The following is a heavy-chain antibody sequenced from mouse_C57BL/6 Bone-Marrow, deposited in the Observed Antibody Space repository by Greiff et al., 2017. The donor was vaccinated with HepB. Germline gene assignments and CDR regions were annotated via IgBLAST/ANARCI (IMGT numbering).Heavy chain of an antibody. D-gene: IGHD2-1*01. Sequence: VQGVESGAELVRPGASVTLSCKASGYTFTDYEMHWVKQTPVHGLEWIGAIDPETGGTAYNQKFKGKAILTADKSSSTAYMELRSLTSEDSAVYYCTRRGYGNYVDYAMDYWGQGTSVTVSS. CDR2: IDPETGGT. CDR3: TRRGYGNYVDYAMDY. J-gene: IGHJ4*01. V-gene: IGHV1-15*01. CDR1: GYTFTDYE.